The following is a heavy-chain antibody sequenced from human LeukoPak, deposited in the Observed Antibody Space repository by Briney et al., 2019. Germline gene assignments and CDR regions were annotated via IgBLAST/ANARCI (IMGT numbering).Heavy chain of an antibody. CDR3: ARGGEEPGDI. CDR1: GGSFSGYY. V-gene: IGHV4-34*01. D-gene: IGHD1-14*01. J-gene: IGHJ3*02. Sequence: SETLSLTCAVYGGSFSGYYWSWIRQPPGKGLEWIGEINHSGSTNYNPSLKSRVTISVDTSKNQFSLKLSSVTAADTAVYFCARGGEEPGDIWGQGTMVTVSS. CDR2: INHSGST.